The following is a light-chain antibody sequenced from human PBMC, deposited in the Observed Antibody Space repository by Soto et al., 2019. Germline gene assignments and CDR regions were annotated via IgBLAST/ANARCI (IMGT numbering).Light chain of an antibody. CDR1: SSDVGGYNY. V-gene: IGLV2-14*01. Sequence: QSVLTQPASVSGSPGQSITISCTGTSSDVGGYNYVSWYQQHPGKAPKLMIYEVSNRPSGVSNRFSGSKSGNTASLTISGLQAEDEADYYCSSYTSDWGVFGTGTKVTVL. CDR2: EVS. J-gene: IGLJ1*01. CDR3: SSYTSDWGV.